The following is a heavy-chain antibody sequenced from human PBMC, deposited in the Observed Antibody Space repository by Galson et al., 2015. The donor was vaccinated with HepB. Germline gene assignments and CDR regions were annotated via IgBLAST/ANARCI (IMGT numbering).Heavy chain of an antibody. CDR1: GFTFINSV. Sequence: SLRLSCAGSGFTFINSVMTWVRQAPGKGLEWVSVISRSGRNTYYADSVKGRFTISRDNLKNTLYLEMNSLRAEDTAIYYCATDRGPTYYDFWSGSSDNWGQGTQVTVSS. CDR2: ISRSGRNT. J-gene: IGHJ4*02. D-gene: IGHD3-3*01. V-gene: IGHV3-23*01. CDR3: ATDRGPTYYDFWSGSSDN.